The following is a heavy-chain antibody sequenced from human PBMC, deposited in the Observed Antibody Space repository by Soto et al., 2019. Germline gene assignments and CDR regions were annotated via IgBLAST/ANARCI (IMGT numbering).Heavy chain of an antibody. CDR1: GYAFTYHY. V-gene: IGHV1-2*02. Sequence: GXSVKICCNASGYAFTYHYIHWVRQAPGQGLECMGWVKPKSGFTNYAQNFQVRVAMTSDTSISTAYMELSRLRSDDTAVYYCATRTGYWGQGTLVTVSS. CDR2: VKPKSGFT. J-gene: IGHJ4*02. CDR3: ATRTGY.